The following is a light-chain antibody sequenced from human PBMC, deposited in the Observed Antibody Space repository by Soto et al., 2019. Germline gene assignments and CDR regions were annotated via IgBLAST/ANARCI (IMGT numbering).Light chain of an antibody. Sequence: DIQMTQSPSSLSASIGDRVTITCRASQGINNYLAWFQQKPGRAPKSLIYAASSLQSGDPSKFRGRGSVTDFALSINNLQPEDFATYYCQQYNSYPLTFGQGTRLEIK. V-gene: IGKV1-16*02. CDR2: AAS. CDR3: QQYNSYPLT. J-gene: IGKJ5*01. CDR1: QGINNY.